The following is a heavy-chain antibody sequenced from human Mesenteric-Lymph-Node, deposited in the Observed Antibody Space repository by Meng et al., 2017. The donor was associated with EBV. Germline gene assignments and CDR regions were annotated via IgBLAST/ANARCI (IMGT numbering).Heavy chain of an antibody. CDR2: IYWDDDE. D-gene: IGHD4-23*01. V-gene: IGHV2-5*02. CDR1: GFSLSTYAVG. Sequence: QFTLKESGPTLVKPXXXXXLXXTXSGFSLSTYAVGVGWIRQPPGKALEWLALIYWDDDERYSPSLKSRLTITKDTSINQVVLTMTNMDPVDTATYYCVHGRGGGNSAIFDYWGQGTLVTVSS. CDR3: VHGRGGGNSAIFDY. J-gene: IGHJ4*02.